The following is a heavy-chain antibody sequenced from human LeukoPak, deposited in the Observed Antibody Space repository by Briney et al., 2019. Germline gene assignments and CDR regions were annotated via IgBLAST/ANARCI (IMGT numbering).Heavy chain of an antibody. Sequence: SETLSLTCTVSGGSISSSSYYWGWIRQPPGKGLEWIGSIFYSGSTYYNPSLKSRVTISVDTSKNQFSLKLSSVTAADTAVYYCARVLGSYGDGWFDPWGQGTLVTVSS. CDR1: GGSISSSSYY. CDR2: IFYSGST. V-gene: IGHV4-39*07. D-gene: IGHD4-17*01. J-gene: IGHJ5*02. CDR3: ARVLGSYGDGWFDP.